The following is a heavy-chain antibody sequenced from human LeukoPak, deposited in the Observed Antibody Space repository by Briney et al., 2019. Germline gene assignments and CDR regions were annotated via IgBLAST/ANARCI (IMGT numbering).Heavy chain of an antibody. D-gene: IGHD1-14*01. CDR3: ARHNTPGSYYYYMDV. Sequence: RWASVKVSCKASGGTFSSYAISWVRQAPGQGLEWMGGIIPIFGTANYAQKFQGRVTITADESTSTAYMELSSLRSEVTAVYYCARHNTPGSYYYYMDVWGKGTTVTVSS. CDR1: GGTFSSYA. V-gene: IGHV1-69*13. CDR2: IIPIFGTA. J-gene: IGHJ6*03.